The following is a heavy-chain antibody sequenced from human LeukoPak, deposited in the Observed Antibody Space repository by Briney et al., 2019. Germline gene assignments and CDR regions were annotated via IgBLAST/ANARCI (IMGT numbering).Heavy chain of an antibody. V-gene: IGHV4-4*02. CDR3: TRESGPYCPFGY. CDR1: GGSITSTNW. D-gene: IGHD1-26*01. Sequence: SGTLSLTCGVSGGSITSTNWWSWVRQPPGQGMEWIGEISLTGRTNYNPSLIGRVIMSLDESRNQLSLTLTSVTAADTAMYYCTRESGPYCPFGYWGQGTLVVVPS. CDR2: ISLTGRT. J-gene: IGHJ4*02.